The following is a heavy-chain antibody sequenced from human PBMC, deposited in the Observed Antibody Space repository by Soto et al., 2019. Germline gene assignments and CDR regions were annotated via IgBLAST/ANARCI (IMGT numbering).Heavy chain of an antibody. V-gene: IGHV4-39*01. D-gene: IGHD3-10*01. CDR1: GGSISSSSYY. CDR3: ARHVVMYYYGSGSYYRADYYYYYMDV. CDR2: IYYSGST. J-gene: IGHJ6*03. Sequence: PSETLSLTCTVSGGSISSSSYYWGWIRQPPGKGLEWIGSIYYSGSTYYNPSIKSRVTISVDTSKNQFSLKLSSVTAADTAVYYCARHVVMYYYGSGSYYRADYYYYYMDVWGKGTTVTVSS.